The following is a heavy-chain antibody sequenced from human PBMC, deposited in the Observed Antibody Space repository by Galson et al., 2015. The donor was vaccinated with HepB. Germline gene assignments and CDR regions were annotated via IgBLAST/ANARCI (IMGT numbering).Heavy chain of an antibody. V-gene: IGHV4-59*01. Sequence: ETLSLTCTVSGGSISSYYWSWIRQPPGKGLEWIGYIYYSGRTNYNPSLKSRVTISVDTSKNQFSLKLSSVTAADTAVYYCARVVGDSSGYYPVWGQGTLVTVSS. CDR1: GGSISSYY. D-gene: IGHD3-22*01. J-gene: IGHJ4*02. CDR2: IYYSGRT. CDR3: ARVVGDSSGYYPV.